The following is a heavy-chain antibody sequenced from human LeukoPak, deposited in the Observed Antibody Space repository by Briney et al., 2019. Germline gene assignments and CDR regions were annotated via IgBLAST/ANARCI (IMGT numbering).Heavy chain of an antibody. CDR2: VFHSGNS. CDR3: ATAVGEGLNDY. J-gene: IGHJ4*02. D-gene: IGHD2-2*01. V-gene: IGHV4-59*08. CDR1: GGSIRSYY. Sequence: SETLSLTCSVSGGSIRSYYWTWIRQPPRKGLEWIGYVFHSGNSNYNPSLQSRVTMSVDSSKNRISLTLSSVTAADTAVYYCATAVGEGLNDYWGQGTLVTVSS.